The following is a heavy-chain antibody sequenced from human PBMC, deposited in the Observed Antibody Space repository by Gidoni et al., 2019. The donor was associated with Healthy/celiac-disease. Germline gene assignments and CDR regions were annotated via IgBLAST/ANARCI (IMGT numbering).Heavy chain of an antibody. J-gene: IGHJ5*02. V-gene: IGHV4-34*01. CDR1: GGVFGGYY. CDR3: ARGTRITIFGVVISRGIWFDP. Sequence: QVRLQQWGAGVLKPAETLSLTFAVYGGVFGGYYWSWIRQPPGKGLEWIGEINHSGSTNYNPSLKSRVTISVDTSKNQFSLKLSSVTAADTAVYYCARGTRITIFGVVISRGIWFDPWGQGTLVTVSS. CDR2: INHSGST. D-gene: IGHD3-3*01.